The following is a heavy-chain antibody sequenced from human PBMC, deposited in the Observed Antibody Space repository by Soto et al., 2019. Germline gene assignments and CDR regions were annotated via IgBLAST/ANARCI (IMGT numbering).Heavy chain of an antibody. CDR1: GASISSDNYY. CDR2: IYYSRNT. CDR3: ARGLSLRYFDWSRAYYGMDV. V-gene: IGHV4-39*01. J-gene: IGHJ6*02. Sequence: SETLSLTCTVSGASISSDNYYWGWIRQPPGKGLEWIGNIYYSRNTYYNPSLKSRVTLSVDTSKNQFSLRLSSVTAADTAIYFCARGLSLRYFDWSRAYYGMDVWGQGTTVTVSS. D-gene: IGHD3-9*01.